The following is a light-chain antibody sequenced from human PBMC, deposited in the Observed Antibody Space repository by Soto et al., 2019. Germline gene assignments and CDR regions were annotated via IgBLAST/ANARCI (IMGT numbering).Light chain of an antibody. V-gene: IGKV3-20*01. CDR2: GAS. J-gene: IGKJ1*01. Sequence: EIVLTQSPGTLSLSPGERATLSCRASQSVSSSYSAWYQQKPGQAPRLLIYGASSRATGIPDRFSGSRSETYFPHTISTLEPEDFAVYYCQQYCSSSWTFGQGTKVEIK. CDR1: QSVSSSY. CDR3: QQYCSSSWT.